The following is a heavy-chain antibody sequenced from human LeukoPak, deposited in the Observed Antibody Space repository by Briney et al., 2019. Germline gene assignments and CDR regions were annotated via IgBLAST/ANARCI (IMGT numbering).Heavy chain of an antibody. CDR3: ARVSVYSSSWSSI. Sequence: ASVKVSCKASGYTFTGYYMHWVRQAPGQGLEWMGWINPNSGGTNYAQKFQGRGTITSDTSISTAYMELSRLRSDDTAVYYCARVSVYSSSWSSIWGQGTMVTVSS. CDR2: INPNSGGT. V-gene: IGHV1-2*02. J-gene: IGHJ3*02. D-gene: IGHD6-13*01. CDR1: GYTFTGYY.